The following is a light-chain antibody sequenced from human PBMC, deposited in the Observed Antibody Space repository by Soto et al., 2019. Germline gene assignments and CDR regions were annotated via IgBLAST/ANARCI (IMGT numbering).Light chain of an antibody. CDR2: AAS. CDR1: QSISTS. CDR3: QQNSSIPIT. Sequence: DIQMTQSPPSLSASVGDRVTITCRASQSISTSLNWYRQKPGKAPDLLIYAASNLQSGVPSRFRGGGSGTDFTLTITGLQPEDSNTYYCQQNSSIPITFGQGTRLEIK. J-gene: IGKJ5*01. V-gene: IGKV1-39*01.